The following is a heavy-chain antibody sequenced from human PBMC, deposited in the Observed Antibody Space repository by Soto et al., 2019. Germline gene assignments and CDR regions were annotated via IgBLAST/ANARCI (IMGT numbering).Heavy chain of an antibody. CDR2: ISSSLGHT. Sequence: AGGSLRLSCVASGFDFSDFHIIWVGQAPGKGLEWISYISSSLGHTDYAESVKGRFTISRDNAKSSVFLEMSDPRSDDTAVYYCAANWNFGLNFWGQGTLVTVSS. CDR1: GFDFSDFH. V-gene: IGHV3-11*03. CDR3: AANWNFGLNF. D-gene: IGHD1-1*01. J-gene: IGHJ4*02.